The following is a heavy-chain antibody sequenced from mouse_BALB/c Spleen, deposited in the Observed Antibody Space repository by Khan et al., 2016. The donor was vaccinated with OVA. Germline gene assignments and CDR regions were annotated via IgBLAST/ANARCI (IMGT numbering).Heavy chain of an antibody. J-gene: IGHJ3*01. D-gene: IGHD1-1*01. CDR3: ARLAYYYGREGFAY. CDR2: VSTGGGYT. V-gene: IGHV5-6*01. Sequence: EVELVESGGDLVKPGGSLKLSCAASGFTFSTYGMSWVRQTPDKRLEWVATVSTGGGYTYYPDSVKGRFTISRDNAKNTLYLQMSGLKSEDTAMFYCARLAYYYGREGFAYWGQGTLVTVSA. CDR1: GFTFSTYG.